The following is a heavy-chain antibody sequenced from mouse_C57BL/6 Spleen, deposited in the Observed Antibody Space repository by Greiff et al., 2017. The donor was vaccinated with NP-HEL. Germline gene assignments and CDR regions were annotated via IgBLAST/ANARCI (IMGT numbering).Heavy chain of an antibody. CDR3: ARRLLRSRAMDY. D-gene: IGHD1-1*01. V-gene: IGHV1-26*01. Sequence: EVQLQQSGPELVKPGASVKISCKASGYTFTDYYMNWVKQSHGKSLEWIGDINPNNGGTSYNQKFKGKATLTVDKSSSTAYMELRSLTSEDSAVYYCARRLLRSRAMDYWGQGTSVTVSS. CDR2: INPNNGGT. CDR1: GYTFTDYY. J-gene: IGHJ4*01.